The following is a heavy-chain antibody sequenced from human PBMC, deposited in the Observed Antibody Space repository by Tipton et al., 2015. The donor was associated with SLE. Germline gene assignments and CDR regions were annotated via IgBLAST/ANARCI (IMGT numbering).Heavy chain of an antibody. CDR3: ARNADTARLLDY. V-gene: IGHV4-59*12. CDR2: IYYSGST. Sequence: TLSLTCIVSGGSISSYYWSWIRQPPGKGLEWIGYIYYSGSTNYNPSLKSRVTISVDTSKHLFSLKLTSVTAADTAVYYCARNADTARLLDYWGQGTLVSVSS. J-gene: IGHJ4*02. D-gene: IGHD5-18*01. CDR1: GGSISSYY.